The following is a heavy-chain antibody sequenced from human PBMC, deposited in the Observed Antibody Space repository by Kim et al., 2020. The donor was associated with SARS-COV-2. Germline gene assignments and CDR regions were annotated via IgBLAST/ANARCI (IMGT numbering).Heavy chain of an antibody. V-gene: IGHV3-23*01. CDR2: ISGSGGST. CDR3: AKDWCTNGVCYVEYYYYGMDV. CDR1: GFTFSSYA. Sequence: GGSLRLSCAASGFTFSSYAMSWVRQAPGKGLEWVSAISGSGGSTYYADSVKGRFTISRDNSKNTLYLQMNSLRAEDTAVYYCAKDWCTNGVCYVEYYYYGMDVWGQGTTVTVSS. J-gene: IGHJ6*02. D-gene: IGHD2-8*01.